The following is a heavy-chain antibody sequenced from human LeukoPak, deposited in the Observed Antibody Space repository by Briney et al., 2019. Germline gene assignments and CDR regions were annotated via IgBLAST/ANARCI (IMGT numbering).Heavy chain of an antibody. CDR1: GYRFSSSG. Sequence: ASVKVSCKASGYRFSSSGFSWVRQAPGQGLEWMGWISANNGDIHPAQKFQGRVTLTIDTSTSTAYMEVRSLRFDDTAVYYCARTESSSWYYFDYWGQGTLVTVSS. CDR2: ISANNGDI. V-gene: IGHV1-18*01. D-gene: IGHD6-13*01. J-gene: IGHJ4*02. CDR3: ARTESSSWYYFDY.